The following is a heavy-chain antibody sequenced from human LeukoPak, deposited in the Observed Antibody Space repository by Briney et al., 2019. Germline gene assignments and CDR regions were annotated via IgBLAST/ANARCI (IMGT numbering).Heavy chain of an antibody. CDR1: GFTFSSYG. J-gene: IGHJ3*02. D-gene: IGHD4-17*01. V-gene: IGHV3-33*01. CDR3: ARGPYGDYALDAFDI. CDR2: IWYDGSNK. Sequence: GGSLILSCAASGFTFSSYGMHWVRQAPGKGLEWVAVIWYDGSNKYYADSVKGRFTISRDNSKNTLYLQMNSLRAEDTAVYYCARGPYGDYALDAFDIWGQGTMVTVSS.